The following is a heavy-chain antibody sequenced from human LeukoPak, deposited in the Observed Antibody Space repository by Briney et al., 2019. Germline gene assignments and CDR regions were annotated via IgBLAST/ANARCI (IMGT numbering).Heavy chain of an antibody. J-gene: IGHJ4*02. CDR3: ARETRNYYDSPAYYSFDY. Sequence: SETLSLTCAVYGGSFSGYYWSWIRQPPGKGLEWIGEINHSGSTNYNPSLKSRVTISVDTSKNQFSLKLSSVTAADTAVYYCARETRNYYDSPAYYSFDYWGQGTLVTVSS. CDR1: GGSFSGYY. D-gene: IGHD3-22*01. CDR2: INHSGST. V-gene: IGHV4-34*01.